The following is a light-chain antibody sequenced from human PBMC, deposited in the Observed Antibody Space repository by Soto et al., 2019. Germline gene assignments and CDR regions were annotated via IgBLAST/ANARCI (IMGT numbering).Light chain of an antibody. Sequence: EIVLTQSPATLSLSPGERATLSCRASQSVSSYLAWYQQKPGQAPRLLIYDAYNRATGIPARFSGSGSGTDFTLTISSLEPEDVAVYYCQQRSNWPPVTFGQGTRLQIK. CDR1: QSVSSY. J-gene: IGKJ5*01. CDR3: QQRSNWPPVT. V-gene: IGKV3-11*01. CDR2: DAY.